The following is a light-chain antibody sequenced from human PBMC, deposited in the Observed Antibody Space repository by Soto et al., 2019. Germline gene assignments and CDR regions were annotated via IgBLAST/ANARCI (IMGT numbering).Light chain of an antibody. J-gene: IGKJ1*01. V-gene: IGKV3-20*01. CDR3: QQYGSSWR. CDR1: QSINKAY. Sequence: EMILTQSPDTLSLSPGERATLSCRASQSINKAYLVWYQVKPGQAPRRLIYGASNRATGIPDRFSGSGSGTDFTLTISRLEPEDFAVYYCQQYGSSWRFGQGTKVDIK. CDR2: GAS.